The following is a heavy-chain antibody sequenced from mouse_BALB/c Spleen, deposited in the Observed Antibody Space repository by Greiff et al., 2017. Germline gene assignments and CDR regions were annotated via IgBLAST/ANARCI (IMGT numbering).Heavy chain of an antibody. CDR2: INPSSGYT. V-gene: IGHV1-4*02. J-gene: IGHJ4*01. CDR1: GYTFTSYT. CDR3: ARSRYDFYAMDY. D-gene: IGHD2-14*01. Sequence: VQLQQSAAELARPGASVKMSCKASGYTFTSYTMHWVKQRPGQGLEWIGYINPSSGYTEYNQKFKDKTTLTADKSSSTAYMELSSLTSEDSAVYYCARSRYDFYAMDYWGQGTSVTVSS.